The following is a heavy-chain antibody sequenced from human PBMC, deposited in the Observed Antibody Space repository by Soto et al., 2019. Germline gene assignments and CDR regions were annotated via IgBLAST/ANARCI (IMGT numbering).Heavy chain of an antibody. V-gene: IGHV4-39*01. CDR1: GGSISSSSYY. Sequence: SETLSLTCTVSGGSISSSSYYWGWIRQPPGKGLEWIGSIYYSGSTYYNPSLKSRVTISVDTSKNQFSLKLSSVTAADTAVYYCARSSPAPSIYYYYYGMDVWGQGTTVT. J-gene: IGHJ6*02. CDR3: ARSSPAPSIYYYYYGMDV. CDR2: IYYSGST.